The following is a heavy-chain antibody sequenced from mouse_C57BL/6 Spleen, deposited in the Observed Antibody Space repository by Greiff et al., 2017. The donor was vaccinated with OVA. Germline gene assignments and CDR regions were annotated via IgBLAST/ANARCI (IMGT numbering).Heavy chain of an antibody. CDR1: GFTFSDYG. V-gene: IGHV5-15*04. D-gene: IGHD2-4*01. J-gene: IGHJ4*01. CDR3: ARDDYRAMDY. CDR2: ISNLAYSI. Sequence: EVKLVESGGGLVQPGGSLKLSCAASGFTFSDYGMAWVRQAPRKGPEWVAFISNLAYSIYYADTVTGRFTISRDNAKNTLFLQMTSLRSEDTAMYYCARDDYRAMDYWGQGTSVTVSS.